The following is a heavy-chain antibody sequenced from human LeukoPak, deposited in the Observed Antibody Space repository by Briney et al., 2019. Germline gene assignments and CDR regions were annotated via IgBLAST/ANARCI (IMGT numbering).Heavy chain of an antibody. V-gene: IGHV1-18*01. Sequence: ASVKVSCKASGYTFTGYAISWVRQAPGEGLEWMGWASAYNGVTNYAQNFQGRVTMTTDTPTTTAYMELRSLRSDDTAVYYCARVDLYYDSSGYSQAANDYWGQGTLVTVSS. D-gene: IGHD3-22*01. CDR2: ASAYNGVT. CDR1: GYTFTGYA. CDR3: ARVDLYYDSSGYSQAANDY. J-gene: IGHJ4*02.